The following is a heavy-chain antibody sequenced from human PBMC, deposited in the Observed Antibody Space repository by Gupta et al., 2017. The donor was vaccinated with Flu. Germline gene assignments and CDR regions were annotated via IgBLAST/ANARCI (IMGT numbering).Heavy chain of an antibody. J-gene: IGHJ5*02. D-gene: IGHD2-2*02. V-gene: IGHV1-2*02. CDR2: INPISGGT. CDR1: GYTFPRYY. Sequence: VQLVQSGAEVTNPGASVKVSCKASGYTFPRYYLHWVRQAPGQGLEWMGWINPISGGTNYAQKFQGRVTMTRDTSICTAYMELSRLRSDDTAVYYCATSGSEYQLLYWWFDPWGQGTLVTVSS. CDR3: ATSGSEYQLLYWWFDP.